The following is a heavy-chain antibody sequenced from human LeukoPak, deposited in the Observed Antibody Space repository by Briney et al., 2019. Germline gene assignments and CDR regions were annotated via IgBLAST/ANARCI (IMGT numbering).Heavy chain of an antibody. V-gene: IGHV3-30-3*01. CDR3: ARGAYYYED. Sequence: GGSLRLSCAASGFSFSSYAMHWVRQAPGKGLEWVAVISSDGNTKYYADSAKGRFTISRDNAKNSLYLQMNSLRAEDTAVYYCARGAYYYEDWGQGTLVTVSS. J-gene: IGHJ4*02. CDR1: GFSFSSYA. CDR2: ISSDGNTK. D-gene: IGHD3-22*01.